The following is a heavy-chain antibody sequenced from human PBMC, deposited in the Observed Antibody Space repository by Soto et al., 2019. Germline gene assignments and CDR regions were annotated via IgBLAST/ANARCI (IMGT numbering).Heavy chain of an antibody. CDR2: ISGSGGST. Sequence: GGSLRLSCAASGFTFSSYAMSWVRQAPGKGLEWVSAISGSGGSTYYADSVKGRFTISRDNSKNTLYLQMNSLRAEDTAVYYCAKRVQMYSSGWSSGSYWGQGTLVTVSS. CDR1: GFTFSSYA. D-gene: IGHD6-19*01. V-gene: IGHV3-23*01. CDR3: AKRVQMYSSGWSSGSY. J-gene: IGHJ4*02.